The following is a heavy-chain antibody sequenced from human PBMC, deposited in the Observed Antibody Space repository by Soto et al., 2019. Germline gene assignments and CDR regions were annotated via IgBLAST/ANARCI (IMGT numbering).Heavy chain of an antibody. V-gene: IGHV3-23*01. CDR3: AKEYNWNDYFDF. Sequence: CAAYGFSFSSYAMSWVRPAPGKGLEWVSTMSGTSGTTYYADSVKGRFTISRDNSENTLFLQMNSLRAEDTAIYYCAKEYNWNDYFDFCYQATPGSVSS. J-gene: IGHJ4*02. D-gene: IGHD1-20*01. CDR2: MSGTSGTT. CDR1: GFSFSSYA.